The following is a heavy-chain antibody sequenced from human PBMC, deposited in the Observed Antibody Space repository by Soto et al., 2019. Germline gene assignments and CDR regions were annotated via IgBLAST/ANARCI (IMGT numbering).Heavy chain of an antibody. V-gene: IGHV4-31*03. J-gene: IGHJ6*02. D-gene: IGHD3-10*01. CDR2: IYYSGST. CDR3: AREVWGSGFGEQYYYYGMDV. Sequence: QVQLQESGPGLVKPSQTLSLTCTVSGGSISSGGYYWSWIRQHPGKGLEWIGYIYYSGSTYYNPSLKRRVTISVDTSKNQFSLKLSSVTAADTAVYYCAREVWGSGFGEQYYYYGMDVWGQGTTVTVSS. CDR1: GGSISSGGYY.